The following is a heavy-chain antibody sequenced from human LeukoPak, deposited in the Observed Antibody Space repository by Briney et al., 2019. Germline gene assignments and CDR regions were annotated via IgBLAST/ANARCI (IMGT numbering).Heavy chain of an antibody. CDR3: AGRHPRNTVDF. CDR1: GGSISSYY. Sequence: PSETLSLTCTVPGGSISSYYWSWIRQPPGKGLEWIAYISDIGSINYNPSLKSRVTISLDTSKNQFSLKLSSVTAADTAVYYCAGRHPRNTVDFWGQGTLVTVSS. V-gene: IGHV4-59*08. CDR2: ISDIGSI. J-gene: IGHJ4*02. D-gene: IGHD2/OR15-2a*01.